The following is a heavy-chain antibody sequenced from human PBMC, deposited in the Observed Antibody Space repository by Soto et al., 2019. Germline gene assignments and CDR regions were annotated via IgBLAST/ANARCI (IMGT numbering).Heavy chain of an antibody. V-gene: IGHV4-4*02. D-gene: IGHD2-2*02. CDR2: IYHSGST. CDR1: GGSISSSNW. J-gene: IGHJ5*02. Sequence: QVQLQESGPGLVKPSGTLSLTCAVSGGSISSSNWWSWVRQPPGKGLEWIGEIYHSGSTNYNPSLKSRVTISVDKSKNQFSLKLSSVTAADTAVYYCAREVVVVPAAIHPHWFDPWGQGTLVTVSS. CDR3: AREVVVVPAAIHPHWFDP.